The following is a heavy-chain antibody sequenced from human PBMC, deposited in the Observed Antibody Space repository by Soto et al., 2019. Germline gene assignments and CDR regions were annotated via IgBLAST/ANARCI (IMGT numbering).Heavy chain of an antibody. CDR3: VRTSLVVAAATREDY. Sequence: EVQLVESGGGLVQPGGSLRLSCAASGFTFSSDWMHWVRQAPGKGLVWVSRVNSDGSSTSYADSVKGQFTISRDNAKNTLYLQMNSLRAEDTAVYYCVRTSLVVAAATREDYWGQGTLVTVSS. V-gene: IGHV3-74*01. J-gene: IGHJ4*02. CDR2: VNSDGSST. D-gene: IGHD2-15*01. CDR1: GFTFSSDW.